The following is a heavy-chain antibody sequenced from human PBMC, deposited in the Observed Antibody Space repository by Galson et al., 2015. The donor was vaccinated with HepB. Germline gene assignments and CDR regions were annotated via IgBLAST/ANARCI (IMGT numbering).Heavy chain of an antibody. CDR2: NTHRGHT. D-gene: IGHD5-18*01. V-gene: IGHV4-34*01. CDR3: ARKFEGSYGYGYYSYGVDV. J-gene: IGHJ6*02. CDR1: GWFLSGAF. Sequence: LTFTSAVFGWFLSGAFRSLIRLPSGRPLESIAENTHRGHTNYSTSLKRRVTISEDTSKNLFSLELNSVTGADTAVYYCARKFEGSYGYGYYSYGVDVWGQGTTVTVSS.